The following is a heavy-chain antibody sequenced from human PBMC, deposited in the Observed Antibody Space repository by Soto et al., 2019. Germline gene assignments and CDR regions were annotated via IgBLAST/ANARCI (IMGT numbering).Heavy chain of an antibody. CDR3: ARGWFGPDV. V-gene: IGHV3-74*01. CDR2: IDNAGTAS. D-gene: IGHD3-10*01. CDR1: GFTLSGRS. Sequence: EVQLVESGGGLVQPGGSLRLSCAASGFTLSGRSMHWVRQAPGKGLVWVSGIDNAGTASTCADSVKGRFTSSRDNAKNMLYLQMNGLRVEETAVYSCARGWFGPDVWGKGTTVTVSS. J-gene: IGHJ6*04.